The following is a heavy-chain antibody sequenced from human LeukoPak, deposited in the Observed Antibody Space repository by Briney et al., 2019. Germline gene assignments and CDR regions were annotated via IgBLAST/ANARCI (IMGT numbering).Heavy chain of an antibody. Sequence: PGGSLRFSCAASGFTFSSYAMSWVRQAPGKGLEWVSAISGSGGSTYYADSVEGRFTISRDNSKNTLYLQMNSLRAEDTAVYYCAKGSVVLLAFDIWGQGTMVTVSS. CDR2: ISGSGGST. V-gene: IGHV3-23*01. J-gene: IGHJ3*02. CDR3: AKGSVVLLAFDI. CDR1: GFTFSSYA. D-gene: IGHD2-15*01.